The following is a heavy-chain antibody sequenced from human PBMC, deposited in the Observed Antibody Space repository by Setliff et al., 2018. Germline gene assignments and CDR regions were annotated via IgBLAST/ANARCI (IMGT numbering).Heavy chain of an antibody. CDR2: IYQSGTT. CDR1: GESIRSNNW. J-gene: IGHJ4*02. V-gene: IGHV4-4*02. Sequence: SETLSLTCTVSGESIRSNNWWNWVRQPPGKGLEWIGDIYQSGTTSYNPSLKSRVTISADKSKNQFSLKFKSVTAADTAVYYCALAPGLNIRGDYWGQGALVTVSS. D-gene: IGHD3-10*01. CDR3: ALAPGLNIRGDY.